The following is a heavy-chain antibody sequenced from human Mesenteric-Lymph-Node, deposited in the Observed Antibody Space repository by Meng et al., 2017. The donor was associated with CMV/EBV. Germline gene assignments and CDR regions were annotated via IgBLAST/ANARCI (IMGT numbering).Heavy chain of an antibody. Sequence: LSLTCAASGFTFSSYWMSWVRQAPGKGLEWVAFIQYDGSNKYYADSVKGRFTISRDNAKNTLYLQMNSLRAEDTAVYYCARDSSYYDILTGYYGHYYYGMDVWGQGTTVTVSS. CDR2: IQYDGSNK. J-gene: IGHJ6*02. CDR1: GFTFSSYW. V-gene: IGHV3-30*03. CDR3: ARDSSYYDILTGYYGHYYYGMDV. D-gene: IGHD3-9*01.